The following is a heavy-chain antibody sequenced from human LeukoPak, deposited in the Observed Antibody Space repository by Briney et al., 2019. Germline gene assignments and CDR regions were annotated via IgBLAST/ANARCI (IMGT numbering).Heavy chain of an antibody. CDR3: ARVGEYCSGGSCYSPEVYYYMDV. J-gene: IGHJ6*03. V-gene: IGHV4-34*01. CDR1: GGSFSGYY. CDR2: INHSGST. Sequence: SETLSLTCAVYGGSFSGYYWSWIRQPPGKGLEWIGEINHSGSTNYNPSLKRRVTISVDTSKNQFSLKLSSVTAADTAVYYCARVGEYCSGGSCYSPEVYYYMDVWGKGTTVTVSS. D-gene: IGHD2-15*01.